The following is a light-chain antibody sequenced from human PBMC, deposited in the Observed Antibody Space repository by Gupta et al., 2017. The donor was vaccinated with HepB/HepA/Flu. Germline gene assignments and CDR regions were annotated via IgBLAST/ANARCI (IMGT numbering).Light chain of an antibody. CDR3: CSYAGSSTPWV. CDR1: SSDVGSYNP. Sequence: QSALPQPASVSGSPGQSITISCTGTSSDVGSYNPVSWYQQYPGKAPKLMIYEVTKRPSGVSNRFSGSKSGNTASLTISGLQAEDEGDYYCCSYAGSSTPWVLGGGTKLTVL. V-gene: IGLV2-23*02. CDR2: EVT. J-gene: IGLJ3*02.